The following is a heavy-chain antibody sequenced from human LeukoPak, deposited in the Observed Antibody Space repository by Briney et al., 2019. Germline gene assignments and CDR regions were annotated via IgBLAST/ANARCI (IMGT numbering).Heavy chain of an antibody. Sequence: SETLSLTCAVYGASFSGYYWSWIRQPPGKGLEWIGEINHSGSTNYNPSLKSRVTISVDTSKNQFSLMLSSVTAADTAVYYCARGRTYYDILTGQGRRGYWFDPWGQGTLVTVSS. V-gene: IGHV4-34*01. CDR3: ARGRTYYDILTGQGRRGYWFDP. J-gene: IGHJ5*02. D-gene: IGHD3-9*01. CDR2: INHSGST. CDR1: GASFSGYY.